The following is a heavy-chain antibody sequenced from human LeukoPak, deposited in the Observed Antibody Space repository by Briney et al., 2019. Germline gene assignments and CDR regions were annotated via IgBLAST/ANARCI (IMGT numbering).Heavy chain of an antibody. J-gene: IGHJ4*02. CDR2: INAGNGNT. Sequence: AASVKVSCKASGGTFSSYAISWVRQAPGQRLEWMGWINAGNGNTKYSQKFQGRVTITRDTSASTAYMELSSLRSEDTAVYYCATRGSSGWSYYFDYWGQGTLVTVSS. D-gene: IGHD6-19*01. V-gene: IGHV1-3*01. CDR1: GGTFSSYA. CDR3: ATRGSSGWSYYFDY.